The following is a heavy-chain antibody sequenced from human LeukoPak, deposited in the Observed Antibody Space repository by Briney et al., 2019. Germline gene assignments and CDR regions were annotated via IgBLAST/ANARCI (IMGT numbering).Heavy chain of an antibody. CDR3: ARVLLVGAILDDFDY. D-gene: IGHD1-26*01. CDR1: GGSITNYF. Sequence: SETLSLTCTVSGGSITNYFWSWIRQPPGKGLEWIGFIYYNGSTNYNPSLESRVTISVDTSKSQFSLKLSSVTAADTAVYYCARVLLVGAILDDFDYWGQGTLVTVSS. CDR2: IYYNGST. J-gene: IGHJ4*02. V-gene: IGHV4-59*01.